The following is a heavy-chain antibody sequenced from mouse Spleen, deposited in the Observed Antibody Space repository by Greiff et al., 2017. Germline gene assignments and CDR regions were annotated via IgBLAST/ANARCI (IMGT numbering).Heavy chain of an antibody. CDR2: ISSGGGNT. CDR3: ARDGTYYAMDY. Sequence: EVKVEESGGGLVKLGGSLKLSCAASGFTFSSYAMSWVRQTPEKRLEWVATISSGGGNTYYPDSVKGRFTISRDNAKNTLYLQMSSLKSEDTAMYYCARDGTYYAMDYWGQGTSVTVSS. V-gene: IGHV5-9*04. D-gene: IGHD3-3*01. CDR1: GFTFSSYA. J-gene: IGHJ4*01.